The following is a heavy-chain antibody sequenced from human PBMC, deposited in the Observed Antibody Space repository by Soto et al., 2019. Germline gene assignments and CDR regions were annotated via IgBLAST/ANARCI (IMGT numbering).Heavy chain of an antibody. CDR1: GFTFGGYT. Sequence: GGSLRLSCAVSGFTFGGYTIHWVRQAPGKGLEWVSLISWDGGSTYYADPVKGRFTNSRDNSKNSLYLQMNSLRTEDTALYYCAKEILWRVTTGYYGMDVWGQGTTLTVSS. J-gene: IGHJ6*02. D-gene: IGHD2-21*01. CDR2: ISWDGGST. V-gene: IGHV3-43*01. CDR3: AKEILWRVTTGYYGMDV.